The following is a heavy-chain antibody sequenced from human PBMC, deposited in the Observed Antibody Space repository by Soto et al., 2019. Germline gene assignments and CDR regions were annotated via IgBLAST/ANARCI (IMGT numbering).Heavy chain of an antibody. CDR1: GGSISSYY. Sequence: KTSETLSLTCTVSGGSISSYYWSWIRQPPGKGLEWIGYIYYSGSTNYNPSLKSRVTISVDTSKNQFSLKLSSVTAADTAVYYCARDTSGGTLWFDSWGQGTLVTVSS. D-gene: IGHD2-15*01. CDR2: IYYSGST. J-gene: IGHJ5*01. V-gene: IGHV4-59*01. CDR3: ARDTSGGTLWFDS.